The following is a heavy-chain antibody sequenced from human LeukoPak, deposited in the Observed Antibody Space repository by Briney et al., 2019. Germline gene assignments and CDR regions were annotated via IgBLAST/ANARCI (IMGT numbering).Heavy chain of an antibody. D-gene: IGHD1-26*01. V-gene: IGHV1-18*01. Sequence: ASVKVSCKASGYTFTNYGISWVRQAPGQGLEWLGWISGYNAATRYPQKIEGRVTMTTDTSTATAYMELRSLRSDDTAVYYCARGDYSGTYYYFDFWGQGTLVTVSS. CDR1: GYTFTNYG. J-gene: IGHJ4*02. CDR3: ARGDYSGTYYYFDF. CDR2: ISGYNAAT.